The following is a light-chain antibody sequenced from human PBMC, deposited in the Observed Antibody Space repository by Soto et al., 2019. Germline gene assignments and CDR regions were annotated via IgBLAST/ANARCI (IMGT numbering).Light chain of an antibody. CDR2: KAS. CDR3: QQYNTYSRT. V-gene: IGKV1-5*03. CDR1: QSLSTW. J-gene: IGKJ1*01. Sequence: DIQMTQSPSTLSASVGDRVTITCRASQSLSTWLAWYQQKPGKAPKLLIYKASTLESGVPSRFSGSGSGTXXXLXXSXLQPDDFATYYXQQYNTYSRTFGQGTKVEIK.